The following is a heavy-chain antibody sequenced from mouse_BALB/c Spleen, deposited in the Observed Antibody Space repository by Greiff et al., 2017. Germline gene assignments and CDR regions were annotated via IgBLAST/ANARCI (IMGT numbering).Heavy chain of an antibody. CDR1: GFTFSSYA. CDR2: ISSGGSYT. Sequence: VQLKESGGGLVKPGGSLKLSCAASGFTFSSYAMSWVRQTPEKRLEWVATISSGGSYTYYPDSVKGRFTISRDNAKNTLYLQMSSLRSEDTAMYYCARKNSLADAMDYWGQGTSVTVSS. J-gene: IGHJ4*01. CDR3: ARKNSLADAMDY. V-gene: IGHV5-9-3*01. D-gene: IGHD2-10*02.